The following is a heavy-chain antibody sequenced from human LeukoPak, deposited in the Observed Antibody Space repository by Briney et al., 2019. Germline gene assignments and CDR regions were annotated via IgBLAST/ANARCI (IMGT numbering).Heavy chain of an antibody. CDR2: INQDGSVK. V-gene: IGHV3-7*04. Sequence: PGGSLRLSCAASGFTFSSHWMNWVRQVPGKGPEWVANINQDGSVKYYVDSVKGRSTISRDNAKNSLYLQMNSLRAEDTAVYYCARGMTVAANWFDPWGQGTLVTVSS. J-gene: IGHJ5*02. CDR1: GFTFSSHW. CDR3: ARGMTVAANWFDP. D-gene: IGHD6-19*01.